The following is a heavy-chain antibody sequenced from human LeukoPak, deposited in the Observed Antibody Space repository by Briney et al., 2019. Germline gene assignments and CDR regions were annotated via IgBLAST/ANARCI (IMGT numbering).Heavy chain of an antibody. CDR3: AKDSNSGYDSYYFDY. V-gene: IGHV3-23*01. CDR1: GFTFSSYA. D-gene: IGHD5-12*01. CDR2: ISVSAGST. J-gene: IGHJ4*02. Sequence: GGSLRLSCAASGFTFSSYAMNWVRQAPGKGLEWVSAISVSAGSTYYADSVKGRFTISRDNSKNTLYLQMNSLRAEDTAVYYCAKDSNSGYDSYYFDYWGQGTLATVSS.